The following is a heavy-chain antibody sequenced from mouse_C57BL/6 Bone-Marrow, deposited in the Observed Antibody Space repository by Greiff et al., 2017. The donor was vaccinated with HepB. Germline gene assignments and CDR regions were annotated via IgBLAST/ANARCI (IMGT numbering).Heavy chain of an antibody. D-gene: IGHD2-12*01. Sequence: EVQLQQPGAELVRPGASVKLSCTASGFNIKDDYMHWVKQRPEQGLEWIGWIDPENGDTEYASKFQGKATIKADTSSNTAYLQLSSLTSEDTAVYYSTTNDGYYIDYWGQGTTLTVSS. J-gene: IGHJ2*01. CDR1: GFNIKDDY. CDR3: TTNDGYYIDY. V-gene: IGHV14-4*01. CDR2: IDPENGDT.